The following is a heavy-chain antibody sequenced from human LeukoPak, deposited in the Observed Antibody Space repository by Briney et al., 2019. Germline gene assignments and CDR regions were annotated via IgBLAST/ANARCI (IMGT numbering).Heavy chain of an antibody. CDR3: ATTVVPAAIEVDAFDI. J-gene: IGHJ3*02. V-gene: IGHV3-66*01. CDR1: GFTVSSNY. Sequence: GGSLRLSCAASGFTVSSNYMSWVRQAPGKGLEWFSVIYSGGSTYYADSVKGRFTISRDNSKNTLYLQMNSLRAEDTAVYYCATTVVPAAIEVDAFDIWGQGTMVTVSS. CDR2: IYSGGST. D-gene: IGHD2-2*01.